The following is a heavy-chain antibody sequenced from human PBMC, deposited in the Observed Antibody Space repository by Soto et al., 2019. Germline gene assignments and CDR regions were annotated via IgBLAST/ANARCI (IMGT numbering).Heavy chain of an antibody. D-gene: IGHD3-3*01. Sequence: PSETLSLTCAVSGGSFSGYYWSWIRQPPGKXLEWIGEINHSGSTNYNPSLKSRVTISVDTSKNQFSLKLSSVTAADTAVYYCARVPRYYDFWSGYKPVYYYYGMDVWGQGTTVTVSS. CDR2: INHSGST. J-gene: IGHJ6*02. CDR3: ARVPRYYDFWSGYKPVYYYYGMDV. V-gene: IGHV4-34*01. CDR1: GGSFSGYY.